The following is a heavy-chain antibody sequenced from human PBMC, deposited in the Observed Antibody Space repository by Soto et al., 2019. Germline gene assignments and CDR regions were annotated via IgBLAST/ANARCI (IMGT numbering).Heavy chain of an antibody. D-gene: IGHD3-22*01. CDR3: AKGNYYDNSGYYYTGFGMDV. V-gene: IGHV3-23*01. CDR2: ISGGGAST. J-gene: IGHJ6*02. CDR1: GFTFSTYA. Sequence: GGSLRLSCAASGFTFSTYAINWVRQAPGKGLEWVSGISGGGASTYYADSVKGRFTISRDNSKSTLYLQMNSLRDEDTALYYCAKGNYYDNSGYYYTGFGMDVWGQGTTVTVSS.